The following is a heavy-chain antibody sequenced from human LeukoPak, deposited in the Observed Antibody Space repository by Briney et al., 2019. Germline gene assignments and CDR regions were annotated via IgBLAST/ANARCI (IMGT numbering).Heavy chain of an antibody. J-gene: IGHJ4*02. CDR3: ARNAGDQIYFDY. D-gene: IGHD7-27*01. CDR1: GGSISSYY. Sequence: KPSETLSLTCTVSGGSISSYYWSWIRQPPGKGLEWIGYIYYSVSTNYNPSLKSRVTISVDTSKNQFSLKLSSVTAADTAVYYCARNAGDQIYFDYWGQGTLVTVSS. V-gene: IGHV4-59*01. CDR2: IYYSVST.